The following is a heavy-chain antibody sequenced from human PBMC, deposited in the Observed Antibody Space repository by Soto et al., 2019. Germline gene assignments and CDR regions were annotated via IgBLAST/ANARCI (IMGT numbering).Heavy chain of an antibody. J-gene: IGHJ4*02. V-gene: IGHV4-30-2*01. CDR2: IYHSGST. D-gene: IGHD4-17*01. Sequence: SETLSLTCAVSGGSISSGGYSWSWIRQPPGKGLEWIGYIYHSGSTYYNPSLKSRVTISRDDSKNTAYLQMNSLKTEDTAVYNCTTQYGDYGYWGQGTLVTVSS. CDR3: TTQYGDYGY. CDR1: GGSISSGGYS.